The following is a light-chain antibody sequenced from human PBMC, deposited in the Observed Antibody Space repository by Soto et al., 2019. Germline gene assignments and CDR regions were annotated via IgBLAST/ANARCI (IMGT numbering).Light chain of an antibody. CDR2: DAS. CDR1: QAVGSD. CDR3: QQFGSYPIT. J-gene: IGKJ5*01. V-gene: IGKV1-13*02. Sequence: AIRLTQSPSSLSASIGDRVTITCRASQAVGSDLAWFQQQPGKPPKLLIYDASTLESGVPSRFSASGFGTDFTLTISGLQPEDFAIFYCQQFGSYPITFGQGTRLEIK.